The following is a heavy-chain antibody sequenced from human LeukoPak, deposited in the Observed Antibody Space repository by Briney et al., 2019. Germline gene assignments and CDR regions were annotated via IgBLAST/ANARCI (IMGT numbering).Heavy chain of an antibody. D-gene: IGHD1-1*01. J-gene: IGHJ6*03. Sequence: ASVKVSCKASGGTFSNYAISWVRQAPGQGLEWMGGIIPIFGTANYAQKFQGRVTITADESTSTAYMELSSLRSEDTAVYYCARDRRGTNYYYYYYMDVWGKGTTVTVSS. V-gene: IGHV1-69*13. CDR1: GGTFSNYA. CDR2: IIPIFGTA. CDR3: ARDRRGTNYYYYYYMDV.